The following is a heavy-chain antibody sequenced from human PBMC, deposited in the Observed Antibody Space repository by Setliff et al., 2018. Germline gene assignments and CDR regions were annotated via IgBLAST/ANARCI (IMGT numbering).Heavy chain of an antibody. D-gene: IGHD2-21*01. CDR2: INHSGST. V-gene: IGHV4-34*01. J-gene: IGHJ6*03. CDR1: GGSFSGYY. CDR3: ARVRRVVIAYYYYMDV. Sequence: LTCAVYGGSFSGYYWSWIRQPPGKGLEWIGEINHSGSTNYNPSLKSRVTISVDTSKNQFSLKLSSVTAADTAVYYCARVRRVVIAYYYYMDVWGKGTTVTVSS.